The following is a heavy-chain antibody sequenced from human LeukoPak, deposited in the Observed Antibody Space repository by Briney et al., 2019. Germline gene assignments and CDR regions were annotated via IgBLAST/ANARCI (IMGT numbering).Heavy chain of an antibody. D-gene: IGHD6-13*01. CDR3: ARVSWGYSSSWYYYYGMDV. Sequence: SETLSLTCTVSGGSISSYYWSWIRQPPGKGLEWIGYIYYSGSTNYNPSLKSRVTISVDTSKNQFSPKLSSVTAADTAVYYCARVSWGYSSSWYYYYGMDVWGQGTTVTVSS. CDR2: IYYSGST. J-gene: IGHJ6*02. CDR1: GGSISSYY. V-gene: IGHV4-59*01.